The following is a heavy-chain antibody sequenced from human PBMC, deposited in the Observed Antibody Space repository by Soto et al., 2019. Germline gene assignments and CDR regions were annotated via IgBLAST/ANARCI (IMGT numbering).Heavy chain of an antibody. CDR3: ARDGVGATGDY. D-gene: IGHD1-26*01. CDR2: INPSGGST. V-gene: IGHV1-46*01. J-gene: IGHJ4*02. CDR1: GYTLTSYY. Sequence: GASVKVSCKASGYTLTSYYMHWVRQAPGQGLEWMGIINPSGGSTSYAQKFQGRVTMTRDTSTSTVYMEVSSLRSEDTAVYYCARDGVGATGDYWGQGTQVTVSS.